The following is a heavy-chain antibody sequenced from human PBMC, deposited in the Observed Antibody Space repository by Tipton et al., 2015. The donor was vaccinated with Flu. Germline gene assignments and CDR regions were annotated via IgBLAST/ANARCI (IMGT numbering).Heavy chain of an antibody. D-gene: IGHD2-15*01. V-gene: IGHV3-48*03. CDR1: GFRFSDYE. CDR3: AREGECATGSCYAVDAFDN. Sequence: SLRLSCAASGFRFSDYEMNWVRQAPGKGLEWLAYIGPSGSPRYYADSMKGRFTISRDNAKNSLYLEMNSLRAEETAVYYCAREGECATGSCYAVDAFDNWGRGTMVTVSS. CDR2: IGPSGSPR. J-gene: IGHJ3*02.